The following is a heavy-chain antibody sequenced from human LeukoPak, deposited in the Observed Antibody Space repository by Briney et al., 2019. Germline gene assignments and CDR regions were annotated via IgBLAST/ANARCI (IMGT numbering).Heavy chain of an antibody. CDR2: IYYSGST. D-gene: IGHD2-2*01. CDR1: GGSISSGGYY. Sequence: SETLSLTCTVSGGSISSGGYYWSWIRQHPGKGLEWIGYIYYSGSTYYNPSLKSRVTISVDTSKNQFSLKLSSVTAADTAVYYCAREVRSTSGRYYYYYMDVWGKGTTVTVSS. CDR3: AREVRSTSGRYYYYYMDV. V-gene: IGHV4-31*03. J-gene: IGHJ6*03.